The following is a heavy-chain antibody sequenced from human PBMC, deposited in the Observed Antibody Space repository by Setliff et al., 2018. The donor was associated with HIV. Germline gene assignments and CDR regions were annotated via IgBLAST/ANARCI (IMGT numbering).Heavy chain of an antibody. J-gene: IGHJ6*03. CDR2: ISPNSGGT. V-gene: IGHV1-2*02. CDR1: GYIFTVYH. CDR3: ARDLYYGANYYYYYMDV. Sequence: ASVKVSCKASGYIFTVYHMHWVRQAPGQGLEWMGWISPNSGGTNYAQKFQGRVTMTRDTSISTAYMELSRLRSDDTAVYYCARDLYYGANYYYYYMDVWGKGTTVTVSS. D-gene: IGHD4-17*01.